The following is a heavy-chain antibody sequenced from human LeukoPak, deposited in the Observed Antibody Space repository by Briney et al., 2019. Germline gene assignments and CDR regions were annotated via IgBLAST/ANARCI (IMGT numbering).Heavy chain of an antibody. CDR1: GGSISSYY. CDR3: ARAFLAGYDFWSGYSALFDY. D-gene: IGHD3-3*01. Sequence: PSETLSLTCTVSGGSISSYYWSWIRQPPGKGLEWIGYIYYSGSTNYNPSLKSRVTISVDTSKNQFSLKLSSVTAADTAVYYCARAFLAGYDFWSGYSALFDYWGQGTLVTVSS. CDR2: IYYSGST. V-gene: IGHV4-59*12. J-gene: IGHJ4*02.